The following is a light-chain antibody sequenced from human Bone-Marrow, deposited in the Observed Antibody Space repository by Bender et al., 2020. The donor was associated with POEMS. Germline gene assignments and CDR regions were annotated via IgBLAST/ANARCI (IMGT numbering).Light chain of an antibody. CDR3: CSYVRGSPL. Sequence: QSALTQPASVSGSPGQSITISCTGTSSDVGPYNLVSWYQQHPGKAPKVIIYEDTKRPSWVSDRFSGSISGNTASLTISWLQAEDEADYYCCSYVRGSPLFGGGTKLTV. J-gene: IGLJ2*01. V-gene: IGLV2-23*01. CDR1: SSDVGPYNL. CDR2: EDT.